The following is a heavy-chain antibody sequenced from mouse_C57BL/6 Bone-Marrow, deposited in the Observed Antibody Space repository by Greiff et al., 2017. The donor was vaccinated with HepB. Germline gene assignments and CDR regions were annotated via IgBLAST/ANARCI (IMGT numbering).Heavy chain of an antibody. D-gene: IGHD2-4*01. V-gene: IGHV1-18*01. Sequence: EVQLQQSGPELVKPGASVKIPCKASGYTFTDYNMDWVKQSHGKSLEWIGDINPNNGGTIYNQKFKGKATLTVAKSSSTAYMELRSLTSEDTAVYYCARQNLYEYENFDVWGTGTTVTVSS. CDR3: ARQNLYEYENFDV. CDR2: INPNNGGT. J-gene: IGHJ1*03. CDR1: GYTFTDYN.